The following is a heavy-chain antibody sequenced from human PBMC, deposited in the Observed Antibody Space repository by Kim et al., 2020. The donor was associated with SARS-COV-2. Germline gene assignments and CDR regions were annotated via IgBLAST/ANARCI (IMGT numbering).Heavy chain of an antibody. CDR3: TRESIRHDYVWGSYRFSIDY. CDR2: IRSKAYGGTT. Sequence: GGSLRLSCTASGFTFGDYAMSWFRQAPGKGLEWVGFIRSKAYGGTTEYAASVKGRFTISRADSKSIAYLQMNSLKTEDTAVYYCTRESIRHDYVWGSYRFSIDYWGQGTLVTVSS. D-gene: IGHD3-16*02. J-gene: IGHJ4*02. V-gene: IGHV3-49*03. CDR1: GFTFGDYA.